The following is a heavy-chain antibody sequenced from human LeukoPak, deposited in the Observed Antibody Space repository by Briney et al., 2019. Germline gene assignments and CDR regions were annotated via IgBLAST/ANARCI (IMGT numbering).Heavy chain of an antibody. CDR1: GYSISSGYY. Sequence: SETLSLTCTVSGYSISSGYYWGWIRQPPGKGLEWIGSIYHSGSTYYNPSLKSRVTISVDTSENQFSLKLSSVTAADTAVYYCARVGLRAFDIWGQGTMVTVSS. J-gene: IGHJ3*02. CDR3: ARVGLRAFDI. CDR2: IYHSGST. V-gene: IGHV4-38-2*02.